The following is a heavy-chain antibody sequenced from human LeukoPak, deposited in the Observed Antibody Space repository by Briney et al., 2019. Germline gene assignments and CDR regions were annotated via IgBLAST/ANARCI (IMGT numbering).Heavy chain of an antibody. CDR1: GFTFSSYA. J-gene: IGHJ4*02. CDR2: ISGSGGST. D-gene: IGHD6-13*01. CDR3: ASGRAAVGTGYYFDY. Sequence: GGSLRLSCAASGFTFSSYAMSWVRQAPGKGLEWVSAISGSGGSTYYADSVKGRFTISRDNPKNTLYLQMNSLRAEDTAVYFCASGRAAVGTGYYFDYWGQGTLVTVSS. V-gene: IGHV3-23*01.